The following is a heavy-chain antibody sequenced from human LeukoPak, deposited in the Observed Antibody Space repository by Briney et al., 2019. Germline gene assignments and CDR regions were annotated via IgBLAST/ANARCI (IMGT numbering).Heavy chain of an antibody. J-gene: IGHJ4*02. D-gene: IGHD6-13*01. Sequence: GGSLRLSCAAYGFTFSSYGMHWVRQAPGKGLEWVAFIRYDGSNKYYADSVKGRFTISRDNSKNTLYLQMNSLRAEDTAVYYCANLDSSSWYEGPYSDYWGQGTLVTVSS. CDR2: IRYDGSNK. V-gene: IGHV3-30*02. CDR3: ANLDSSSWYEGPYSDY. CDR1: GFTFSSYG.